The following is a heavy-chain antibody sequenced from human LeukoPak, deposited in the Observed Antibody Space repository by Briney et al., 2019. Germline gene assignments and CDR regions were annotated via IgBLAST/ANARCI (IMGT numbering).Heavy chain of an antibody. Sequence: SETLSLTCTVPGGSISSYYWSWIRQPPGKGLEWIGYIYYSGSTNYNPSLKSRVTISVDTSKNQFSLKLSSVTAADTAVYYCAREGALAVAGTGFDYWGQGTLVTVSS. V-gene: IGHV4-59*01. D-gene: IGHD6-19*01. J-gene: IGHJ4*02. CDR2: IYYSGST. CDR3: AREGALAVAGTGFDY. CDR1: GGSISSYY.